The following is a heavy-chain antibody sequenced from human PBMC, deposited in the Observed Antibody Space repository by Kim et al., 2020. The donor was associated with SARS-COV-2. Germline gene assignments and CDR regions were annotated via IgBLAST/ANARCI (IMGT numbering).Heavy chain of an antibody. CDR3: ATATYYYGSGSYNLDF. CDR2: IYYSGST. CDR1: GGSMSSSSYY. D-gene: IGHD3-10*01. Sequence: SETLSLTCTVSGGSMSSSSYYWGWIRRPPGKGLEWIGSIYYSGSTYYNPSLKSPVTISVDTAKNQFSLNLSSVTAADTAVYYCATATYYYGSGSYNLDFWGQGTLVTVSS. V-gene: IGHV4-39*01. J-gene: IGHJ4*02.